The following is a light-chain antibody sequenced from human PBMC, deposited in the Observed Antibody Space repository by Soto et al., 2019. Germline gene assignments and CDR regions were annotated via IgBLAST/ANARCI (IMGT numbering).Light chain of an antibody. J-gene: IGKJ2*01. CDR2: KSS. CDR1: QSLVYSDGNTY. V-gene: IGKV2-30*01. Sequence: DVVMTQSPLSLPVTLGQPASISCRSSQSLVYSDGNTYLNWFQQRPGQSPRRLIYKSSNRDSGVPDRFSGSVSGTDFTLNSSRVEAEDVGGYYCMQGTHWLYTCGQGTKLEIK. CDR3: MQGTHWLYT.